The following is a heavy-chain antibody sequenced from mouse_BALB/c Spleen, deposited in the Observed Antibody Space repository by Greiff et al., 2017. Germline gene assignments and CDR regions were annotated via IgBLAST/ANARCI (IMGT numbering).Heavy chain of an antibody. CDR2: INPSTGYT. Sequence: VQLQQSGAELAKPGASVKMSCKASGYTFSSSWMHWVKQRPGQGLEWIGYINPSTGYTEYNQKFKDKATSTTDKSSSTAYRQLSSLTSEDSAVYYGARITTAHYDTMDYWGQGTSVTVSS. CDR3: ARITTAHYDTMDY. D-gene: IGHD1-2*01. CDR1: GYTFSSSW. J-gene: IGHJ4*01. V-gene: IGHV1-7*01.